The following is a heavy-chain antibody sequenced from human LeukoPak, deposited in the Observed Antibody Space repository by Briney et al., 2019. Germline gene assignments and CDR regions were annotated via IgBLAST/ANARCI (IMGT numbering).Heavy chain of an antibody. CDR2: IYSGGST. J-gene: IGHJ4*02. V-gene: IGHV3-66*01. Sequence: GGSLRLSCAASGFTVSSNYMSWVRQAPGKGLEWVSSIYSGGSTYYTDSVKGRFTISRDNSKNTLYLQMDSLRAEDTAVYYCARDLAGYNSFDYWGQGTLVTVSS. D-gene: IGHD5-24*01. CDR1: GFTVSSNY. CDR3: ARDLAGYNSFDY.